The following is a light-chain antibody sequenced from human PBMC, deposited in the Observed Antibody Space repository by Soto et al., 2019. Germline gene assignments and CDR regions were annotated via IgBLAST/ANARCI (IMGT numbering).Light chain of an antibody. CDR3: QQYTSSSWT. CDR2: DAY. CDR1: QGINSW. J-gene: IGKJ1*01. Sequence: QMPQSPSTRGPCVGERLAVTCRAGQGINSWLAWYQQKPGKAHKLLIYDAYSLESGVPSRFSGSGSGTEFTLTIHRLQPDDFATYYCQQYTSSSWTFGKGTKVDIK. V-gene: IGKV1-5*01.